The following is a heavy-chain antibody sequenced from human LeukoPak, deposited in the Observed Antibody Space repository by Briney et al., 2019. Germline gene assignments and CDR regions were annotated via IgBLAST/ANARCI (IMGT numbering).Heavy chain of an antibody. CDR1: GYTFSSSG. Sequence: ASVKVSCKASGYTFSSSGISWVRQAPGQGLEWVGWISAYNGNTDYAQKFQGRVTMTTDRPTSTGYMELRSLRSDDTAVYYCASPPTQGGGSGSYSFQHWGQGTLVTVSS. CDR3: ASPPTQGGGSGSYSFQH. J-gene: IGHJ1*01. V-gene: IGHV1-18*01. CDR2: ISAYNGNT. D-gene: IGHD3-10*01.